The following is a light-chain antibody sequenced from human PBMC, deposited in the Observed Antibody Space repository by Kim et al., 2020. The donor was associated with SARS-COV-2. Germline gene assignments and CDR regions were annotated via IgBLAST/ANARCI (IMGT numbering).Light chain of an antibody. CDR1: QSVSSY. CDR3: QQRSNWPPLT. CDR2: DAS. V-gene: IGKV3-11*01. J-gene: IGKJ4*01. Sequence: EIVLTQSPATLSLSPGERATLSCRASQSVSSYVAWYQQKLGQAPRLLIYDASNRATGVPARFSGSGSGTDFTLTISSLEPEDFAVYYCQQRSNWPPLTFGGGTKVDIK.